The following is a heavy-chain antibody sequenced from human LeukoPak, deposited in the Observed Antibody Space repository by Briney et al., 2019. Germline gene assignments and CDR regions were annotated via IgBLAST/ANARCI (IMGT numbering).Heavy chain of an antibody. J-gene: IGHJ6*03. CDR3: ARGITMVRGVPDYYYYMDV. D-gene: IGHD3-10*01. CDR2: INPSGGST. Sequence: ASVKVSFKASGYTFTSYYMHWVRQAPGQGLEWMGIINPSGGSTSSAQKFQGRVTMTRDTSTSTVYMELSSLRSEDTAVYYCARGITMVRGVPDYYYYMDVWGKGTTVTVSS. CDR1: GYTFTSYY. V-gene: IGHV1-46*01.